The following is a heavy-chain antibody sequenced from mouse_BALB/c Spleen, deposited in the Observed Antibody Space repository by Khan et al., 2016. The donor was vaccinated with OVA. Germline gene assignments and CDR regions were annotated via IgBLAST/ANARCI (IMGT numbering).Heavy chain of an antibody. V-gene: IGHV2-6-4*01. CDR3: ARAYYRYDGYYAMDY. J-gene: IGHJ4*01. CDR1: GFSLSRYN. CDR2: IWGGGGT. D-gene: IGHD2-14*01. Sequence: QVQLKESGPGLVAPSQSLSITCTVSGFSLSRYNIHWVRQPPGKGLEWLGMIWGGGGTDYNSTFKFRLSISKDNSKSQVFLKMNSLQTDDTAMYYCARAYYRYDGYYAMDYWGQGTSVTVSS.